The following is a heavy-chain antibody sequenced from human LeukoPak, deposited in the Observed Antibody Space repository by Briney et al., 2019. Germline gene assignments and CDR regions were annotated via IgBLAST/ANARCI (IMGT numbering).Heavy chain of an antibody. CDR1: GYTFTSYD. V-gene: IGHV1-8*01. CDR3: ARVKGRGYSYGFGY. D-gene: IGHD5-18*01. CDR2: MNPNSGNT. J-gene: IGHJ4*02. Sequence: ASVKVSCTASGYTFTSYDINWVRQATGQGLEWMGWMNPNSGNTGYAQKFQGRVTMTRNTSISTAYMELSSLRSEDTTVYYCARVKGRGYSYGFGYWGQGTLVTVSS.